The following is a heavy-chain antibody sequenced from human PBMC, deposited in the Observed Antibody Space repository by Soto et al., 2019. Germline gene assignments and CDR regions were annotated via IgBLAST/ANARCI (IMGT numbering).Heavy chain of an antibody. J-gene: IGHJ4*02. D-gene: IGHD6-19*01. Sequence: SETLSLTCKFSCDSISRSPSHWWAWMGHPTAQARPWIGSRSSTEIPSHSRWLGSRFTISVDAPHNKFSLELTYVTAADTGFYYCARQMSSGLCAFDSCGQGTPVTVSS. CDR1: CDSISRSPSH. CDR3: ARQMSSGLCAFDS. V-gene: IGHV4-39*01. CDR2: RSSTEIP.